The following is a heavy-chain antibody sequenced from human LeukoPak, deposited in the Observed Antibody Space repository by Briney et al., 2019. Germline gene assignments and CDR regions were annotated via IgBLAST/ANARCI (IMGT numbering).Heavy chain of an antibody. CDR2: IYTSGSP. Sequence: SETLSLTCTVSSGSISSYDWSWIRQPAGKVLEWIGRIYTSGSPNYNPSLKSRVTMSVDTSKNQFSLKLSSVTAADTAVYYCARVGSGYSYGPFDYWGQGTLVTVSS. CDR1: SGSISSYD. J-gene: IGHJ4*02. CDR3: ARVGSGYSYGPFDY. D-gene: IGHD5-18*01. V-gene: IGHV4-4*07.